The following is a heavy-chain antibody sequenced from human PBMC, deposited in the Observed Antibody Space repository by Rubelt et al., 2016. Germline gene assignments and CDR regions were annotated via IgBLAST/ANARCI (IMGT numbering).Heavy chain of an antibody. D-gene: IGHD5-18*01. Sequence: QVQLVQSGAEVKKPGASVKVSCKASGYTFTSYGISWVRQAPGQGLEWMGWINPNSGGTNYAQKFQGWVTMTRDTSISTAYMWLSRLRSDDTAVYYGARGDSYGKYYFDYWGQGTLVTVSS. CDR3: ARGDSYGKYYFDY. J-gene: IGHJ4*02. CDR1: GYTFTSYG. V-gene: IGHV1-2*04. CDR2: INPNSGGT.